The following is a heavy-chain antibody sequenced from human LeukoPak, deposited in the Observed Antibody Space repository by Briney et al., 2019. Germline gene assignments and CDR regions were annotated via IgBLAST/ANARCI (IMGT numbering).Heavy chain of an antibody. CDR2: ISSSSITI. V-gene: IGHV3-48*01. CDR3: ARDTLYSSSSYYMDV. Sequence: SGGSLILSCVASGFTCSDFGINWVRQAPGKGLEWVSYISSSSITIYYADFVKGRFTISRDNAKNSLYLQMNSLRAEDTAVYYCARDTLYSSSSYYMDVWGKGTTVTVSS. D-gene: IGHD6-6*01. J-gene: IGHJ6*03. CDR1: GFTCSDFG.